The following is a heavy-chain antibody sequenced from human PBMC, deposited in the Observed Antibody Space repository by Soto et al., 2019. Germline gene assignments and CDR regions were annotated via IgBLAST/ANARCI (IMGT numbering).Heavy chain of an antibody. CDR2: TYYRSNWRH. V-gene: IGHV6-1*01. D-gene: IGHD6-19*01. Sequence: SQTLSLTCAISGDSVSSNTAAWNWIRSSPSRGLEWLGRTYYRSNWRHDYAVSVKSRITVNPDTSKNHFSLQLNSVTPDDTAVYYCARGVAGTGFDLCGQGALVTVP. CDR3: ARGVAGTGFDL. CDR1: GDSVSSNTAA. J-gene: IGHJ4*02.